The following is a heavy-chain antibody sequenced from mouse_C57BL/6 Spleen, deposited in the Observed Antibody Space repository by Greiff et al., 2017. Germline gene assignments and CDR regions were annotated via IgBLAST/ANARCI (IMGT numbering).Heavy chain of an antibody. CDR2: INPGSGGT. D-gene: IGHD2-4*01. CDR3: ARGDYDGGAWFAY. CDR1: GYAFTNYL. V-gene: IGHV1-54*01. Sequence: QVQLQQSGAELVRPGTSVKVSCKASGYAFTNYLIEWVKQRPGQGLEWIGVINPGSGGTNYNEKFKGKATLTADKSSSTAYMQLSSLTSEDSAVYVCARGDYDGGAWFAYWGQGTLVTVSA. J-gene: IGHJ3*01.